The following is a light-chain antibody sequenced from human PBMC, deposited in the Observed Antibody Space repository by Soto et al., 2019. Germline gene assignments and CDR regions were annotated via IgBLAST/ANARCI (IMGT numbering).Light chain of an antibody. Sequence: DIQMTQSPSTLSGSVGDRVTITCRASQTISSWLAWYQQKPGKAPKLLIYKASTLKSGVPSRFSGSGSGTDFTLTISNLQTGDLATYYCQQSFRTPHTFGPGTQVAI. CDR3: QQSFRTPHT. V-gene: IGKV1-5*03. CDR2: KAS. CDR1: QTISSW. J-gene: IGKJ4*01.